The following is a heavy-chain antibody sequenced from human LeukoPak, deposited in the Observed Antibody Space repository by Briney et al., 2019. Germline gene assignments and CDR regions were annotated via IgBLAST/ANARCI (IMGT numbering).Heavy chain of an antibody. J-gene: IGHJ5*01. CDR1: GFPFDMYS. CDR3: ARDREYSGHDPWSGFDS. D-gene: IGHD5-12*01. Sequence: GGSLTLSCATSGFPFDMYSINWVRQAPGKGLEWASTIGISGLIYYTDSVRGRFTISRDNPKNSVYLQMDSLRAEDTAVYYCARDREYSGHDPWSGFDSWGQGTLVTVSS. V-gene: IGHV3-21*01. CDR2: IGISGLI.